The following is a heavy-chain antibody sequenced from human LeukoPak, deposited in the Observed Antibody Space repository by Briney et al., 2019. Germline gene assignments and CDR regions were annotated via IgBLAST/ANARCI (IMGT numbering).Heavy chain of an antibody. CDR3: AGSGYYDSSGSAYYGMDV. CDR2: IIPIFGIA. V-gene: IGHV1-69*04. CDR1: GGTFSSYA. J-gene: IGHJ6*02. Sequence: ASVKVSCKASGGTFSSYAISWVRQAPGQGLEWMGRIIPIFGIANYAQKFQGRVTITAGKSTSTAYMELSSLRSEDTAVYYCAGSGYYDSSGSAYYGMDVWGQGTTVTVSS. D-gene: IGHD3-22*01.